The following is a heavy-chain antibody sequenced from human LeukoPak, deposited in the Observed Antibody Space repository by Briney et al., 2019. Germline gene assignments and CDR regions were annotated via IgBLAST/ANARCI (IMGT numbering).Heavy chain of an antibody. V-gene: IGHV1-46*01. J-gene: IGHJ4*02. Sequence: ASVKVSCTASGYTFTSYYIHWVRQAPGQGLEWMGIINPSGGGASYAQKFQGRVTMTRDTSTSTVYMELSSLRSEDTAVYYCARGEVARPQWYLDYWGQGTLVTVSS. CDR2: INPSGGGA. D-gene: IGHD6-6*01. CDR1: GYTFTSYY. CDR3: ARGEVARPQWYLDY.